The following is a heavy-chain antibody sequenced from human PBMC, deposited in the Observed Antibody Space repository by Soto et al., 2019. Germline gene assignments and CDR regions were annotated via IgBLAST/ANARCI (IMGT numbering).Heavy chain of an antibody. D-gene: IGHD6-19*01. V-gene: IGHV3-23*01. J-gene: IGHJ4*02. CDR2: ISGSGAKT. CDR1: GFKFNAYA. Sequence: EVQLLESGGGLARPGGSLRLSCAASGFKFNAYAMSWVRQAPGKGLEWASAISGSGAKTYYADSVKGRFTISRHNSKDTLYLEMNSLRADATALYYCVQDAASVVGTPFEFWGQGTLVTVSS. CDR3: VQDAASVVGTPFEF.